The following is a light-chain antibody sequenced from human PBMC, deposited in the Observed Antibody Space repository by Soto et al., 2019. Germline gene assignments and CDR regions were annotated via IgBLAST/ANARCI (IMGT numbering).Light chain of an antibody. CDR2: DVN. J-gene: IGLJ1*01. CDR3: PSYTTFKTYV. CDR1: SSDIGAGNY. Sequence: QSVLTQPASVSGSPGQSITISCTGTSSDIGAGNYVSWYQHHPGKAPKLMIYDVNYWPSGVSNRFSGSKSGNTASLTISGLQAEDEADYYCPSYTTFKTYVFGSGTKVTVL. V-gene: IGLV2-14*03.